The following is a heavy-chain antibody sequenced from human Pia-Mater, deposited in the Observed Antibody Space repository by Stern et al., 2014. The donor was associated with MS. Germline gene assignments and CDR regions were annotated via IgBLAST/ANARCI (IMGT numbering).Heavy chain of an antibody. J-gene: IGHJ4*02. CDR1: GGSVSSSTYY. Sequence: QLQLQESGPGLVKPSETLSLTCTVSGGSVSSSTYYWGWIRQPPGKNLEWIGSIYYTGKPYYNPSFRSQLTISIEASKNYFSLKLTSVTAADTAVYYCARQGSFDFWSGWGQGTLVTVSS. CDR2: IYYTGKP. V-gene: IGHV4-39*01. CDR3: ARQGSFDFWSG. D-gene: IGHD3-3*01.